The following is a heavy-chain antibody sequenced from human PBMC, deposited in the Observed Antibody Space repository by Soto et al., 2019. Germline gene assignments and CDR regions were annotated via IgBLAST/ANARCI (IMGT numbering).Heavy chain of an antibody. CDR1: GGTFSSSA. V-gene: IGHV1-69*12. Sequence: QVQLVQSGAEMKEPGSSVKVSCKTSGGTFSSSAISWLRQAPGHGLEWMGGIIPLFRTPAYAQKFQGRVTIAADESTSTAYMELSSLRSADTAVYYCARDNDRLQLGGNYYYILDVWGQGTTITVSS. CDR2: IIPLFRTP. D-gene: IGHD4-4*01. CDR3: ARDNDRLQLGGNYYYILDV. J-gene: IGHJ6*02.